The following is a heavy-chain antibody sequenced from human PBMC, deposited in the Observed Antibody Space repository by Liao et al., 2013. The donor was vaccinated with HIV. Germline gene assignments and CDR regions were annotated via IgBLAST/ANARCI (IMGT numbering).Heavy chain of an antibody. D-gene: IGHD7-27*01. CDR1: GGSISTVDYY. CDR3: ARFGPLTAIDS. Sequence: QVQLQESGPGLVKPSQTLSLTCTVSGGSISTVDYYWSWIRQPAGKGLEWIGLVYTNGSTKYNPSLESRVTMSVGTSKNQFSLKLTSVTAADTAVYYCARFGPLTAIDSWGQGTLVTVSS. CDR2: VYTNGST. V-gene: IGHV4-61*02. J-gene: IGHJ4*02.